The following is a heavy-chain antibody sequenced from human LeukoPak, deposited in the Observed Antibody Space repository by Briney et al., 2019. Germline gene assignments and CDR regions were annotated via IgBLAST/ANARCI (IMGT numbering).Heavy chain of an antibody. CDR1: GFTFSDYY. V-gene: IGHV3-11*04. J-gene: IGHJ4*02. D-gene: IGHD6-19*01. CDR2: ISSSGSTI. CDR3: ASSSGWYFRVDY. Sequence: KPGGSLRLSCAASGFTFSDYYMSWIRRAPGKGLEWVSYISSSGSTIYYADSVKGRFTISRDNAKNSLYLQMNSLRAEDTAVYYCASSSGWYFRVDYWGQGTLVTVSS.